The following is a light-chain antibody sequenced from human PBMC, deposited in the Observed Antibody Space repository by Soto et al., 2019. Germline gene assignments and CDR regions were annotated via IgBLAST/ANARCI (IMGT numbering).Light chain of an antibody. J-gene: IGKJ4*01. V-gene: IGKV1-39*01. CDR3: QQTYRTPLT. CDR2: AAS. CDR1: QYIGRY. Sequence: DIQRTQSPSSLSASVGDRVTITCRAGQYIGRYLNWYQQKPGKAPKLLIYAASSLHSGVPSRFSGSGSGTDFTLTISSLQPEDFATYSCQQTYRTPLTFGGGTKVDIK.